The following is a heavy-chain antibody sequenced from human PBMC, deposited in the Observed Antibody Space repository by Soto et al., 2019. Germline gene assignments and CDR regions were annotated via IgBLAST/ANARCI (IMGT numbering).Heavy chain of an antibody. J-gene: IGHJ4*02. CDR3: ARDFKARAIAASPWSDY. V-gene: IGHV1-18*01. CDR2: ISAYNGNT. CDR1: GYTFTSYG. D-gene: IGHD6-13*01. Sequence: QVQLVQSGAEVKKPGASVKVSCKASGYTFTSYGISWVRQAPGQGLEWMGWISAYNGNTNYAQKLQGRVTMTTDTSKSTAYMELRSLRSDDTAVYYCARDFKARAIAASPWSDYWGQGTLVTVSS.